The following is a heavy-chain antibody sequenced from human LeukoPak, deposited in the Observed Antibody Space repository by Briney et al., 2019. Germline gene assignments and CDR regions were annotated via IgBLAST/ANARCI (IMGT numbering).Heavy chain of an antibody. V-gene: IGHV1-18*01. CDR2: ISASDGTT. CDR3: ARGSNRIGDRLDY. J-gene: IGHJ4*02. Sequence: ASVKVSCKASGYSFSIYGITWARQAPGRGLEYLGWISASDGTTNYAQKVQDRVTMTTDPSTSTAYMELRRLTSDDTAVYYCARGSNRIGDRLDYWGQGTLVTASA. D-gene: IGHD1-14*01. CDR1: GYSFSIYG.